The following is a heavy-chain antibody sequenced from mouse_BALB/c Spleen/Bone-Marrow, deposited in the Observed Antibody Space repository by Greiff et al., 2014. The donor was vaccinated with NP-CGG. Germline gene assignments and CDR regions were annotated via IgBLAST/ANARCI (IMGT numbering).Heavy chain of an antibody. Sequence: QVQLQQPGPQLVRPGASVKISCKASGYSFTSYWMHWVKQRPGQGLEWIGMIDPSDSETKLNQKFKDKATLTVDKSSGTAYLQLSSPTSEDSAVYYCARRDNAPFAYWGQGTLVTVSA. CDR2: IDPSDSET. CDR3: ARRDNAPFAY. J-gene: IGHJ3*01. CDR1: GYSFTSYW. D-gene: IGHD1-3*01. V-gene: IGHV1-59*01.